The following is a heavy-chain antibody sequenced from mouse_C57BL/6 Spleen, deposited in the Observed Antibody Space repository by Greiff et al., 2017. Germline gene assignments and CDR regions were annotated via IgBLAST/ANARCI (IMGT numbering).Heavy chain of an antibody. CDR1: GFSLTSYG. J-gene: IGHJ4*01. Sequence: QVQLQQSGPGLVQPSQSLSITCTVSGFSLTSYGVHWVRQSPGKGLEWLGVIWRGGSTDYNAAFMSRLSITKDNSKSQVVLKMNRLQADDTAIYYGAKKGGSYGYDGYAMDYWGQGTSGTVSS. V-gene: IGHV2-5*01. CDR2: IWRGGST. D-gene: IGHD2-2*01. CDR3: AKKGGSYGYDGYAMDY.